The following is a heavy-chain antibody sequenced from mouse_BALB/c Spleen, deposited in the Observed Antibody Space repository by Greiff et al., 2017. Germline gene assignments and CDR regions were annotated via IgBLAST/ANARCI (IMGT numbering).Heavy chain of an antibody. V-gene: IGHV5-12-2*01. CDR1: GFTFSSYT. CDR3: ARLYGSAWFAY. Sequence: EVMLVESGGGLVQPGGSLKLSCAASGFTFSSYTMSWVRQTPEKRLEWVAYISNGGGSTYYPDTVKGRFTISRDNAKNTLYLQMSSLKSEDTAMYYCARLYGSAWFAYWGQGTLVTVSA. J-gene: IGHJ3*01. D-gene: IGHD1-1*02. CDR2: ISNGGGST.